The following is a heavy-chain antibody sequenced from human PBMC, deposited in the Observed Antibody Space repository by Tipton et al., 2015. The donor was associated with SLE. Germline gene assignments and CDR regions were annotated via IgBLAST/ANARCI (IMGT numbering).Heavy chain of an antibody. Sequence: TLSLTCALSGGSFTGYHWSWFRQPPGKGLECIGEINHTEGTRYNPSLKSRVTMSLDSSTKQFSLQVSSVTAADTAVYYCTRGISAYYYNTYMDVWGQGTMVTVSS. V-gene: IGHV4-34*01. CDR1: GGSFTGYH. CDR3: TRGISAYYYNTYMDV. CDR2: INHTEGT. J-gene: IGHJ6*03.